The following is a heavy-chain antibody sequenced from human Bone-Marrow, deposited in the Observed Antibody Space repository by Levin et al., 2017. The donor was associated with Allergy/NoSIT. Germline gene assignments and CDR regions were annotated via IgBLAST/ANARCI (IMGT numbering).Heavy chain of an antibody. CDR3: ARVYYHDTSGYYYYFDY. CDR1: GDSINSRDYY. V-gene: IGHV4-39*02. CDR2: ISYSGNV. Sequence: PSETLSLTCSVSGDSINSRDYYWAWIRQPPGKGLEWIGSISYSGNVYYNSSLKSRAMISVDTSRNDLFLTVNSVTAADTAVYYCARVYYHDTSGYYYYFDYWSQGTLVTVSS. D-gene: IGHD3-22*01. J-gene: IGHJ4*02.